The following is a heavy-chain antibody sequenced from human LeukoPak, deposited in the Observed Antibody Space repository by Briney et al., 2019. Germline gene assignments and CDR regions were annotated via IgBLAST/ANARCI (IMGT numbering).Heavy chain of an antibody. D-gene: IGHD3-3*01. V-gene: IGHV3-23*01. CDR2: ISGSGGST. J-gene: IGHJ6*03. CDR1: GFTFSSYA. CDR3: AMCDFWSGYHFYYYYYMDV. Sequence: PGGSLRLSCAASGFTFSSYAMSWVRQAPGKGLEWVSAISGSGGSTYYADSVKGRFTISRDNAKNSLYLQMNSLRAEDTAVYYCAMCDFWSGYHFYYYYYMDVWGKGTTVTVSS.